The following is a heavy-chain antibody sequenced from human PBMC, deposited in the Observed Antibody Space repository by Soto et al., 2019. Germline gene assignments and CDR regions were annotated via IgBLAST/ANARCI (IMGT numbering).Heavy chain of an antibody. J-gene: IGHJ4*02. V-gene: IGHV3-23*01. CDR3: AKDMRPDGAWDFGH. CDR2: VGQDGAP. Sequence: EVQLLESGGGLVQPGGSLRLSCAASGFTFSTYTMAWVRQAPGRGPEWVSGVGQDGAPYYADSVKGRFTISRDNSRSSVYLEMIALRGEDTAVYYCAKDMRPDGAWDFGHWGQGTLVTVSS. D-gene: IGHD4-17*01. CDR1: GFTFSTYT.